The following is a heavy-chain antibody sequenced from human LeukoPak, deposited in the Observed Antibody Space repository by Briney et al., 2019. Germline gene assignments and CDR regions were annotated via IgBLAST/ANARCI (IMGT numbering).Heavy chain of an antibody. CDR3: AKDFVVVPGNVNYFDY. J-gene: IGHJ4*02. CDR1: GFTFSNYA. CDR2: ISGSGDNA. V-gene: IGHV3-23*01. D-gene: IGHD2-21*02. Sequence: GGSLRLSCAASGFTFSNYAMSWVRQAPGKGLEWVSAISGSGDNAYYADSVKGRFTVSRDNSKNTLYVQMKSLRAEDTAVYYCAKDFVVVPGNVNYFDYWGQGTLVTVSS.